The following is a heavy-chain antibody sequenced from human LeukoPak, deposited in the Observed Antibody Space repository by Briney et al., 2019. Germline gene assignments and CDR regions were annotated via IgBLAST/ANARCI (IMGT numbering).Heavy chain of an antibody. CDR3: ARSYAYCGGDCYLDY. J-gene: IGHJ4*02. CDR1: GFTFSSYS. V-gene: IGHV3-21*01. CDR2: ISSSSSYI. D-gene: IGHD2-21*01. Sequence: GGSLRLSCAASGFTFSSYSMNWVRQAPGKGREWVSSISSSSSYIYYADSVKGRFTISRDNAKNSLYLQMNSLRAEDTAVYYCARSYAYCGGDCYLDYWGQGTLVTVSS.